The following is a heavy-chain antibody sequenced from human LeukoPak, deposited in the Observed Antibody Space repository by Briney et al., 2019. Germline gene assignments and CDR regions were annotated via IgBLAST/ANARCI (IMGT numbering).Heavy chain of an antibody. V-gene: IGHV3-20*04. CDR1: GFTFDDYG. J-gene: IGHJ6*03. CDR2: INWNGGST. D-gene: IGHD2-2*01. Sequence: GGSLRHSCAASGFTFDDYGMSWVRQAPGKGLEWVSGINWNGGSTGYADSVKGRFTISRDNAKNSLYLQMNGLRAEDTALYYCARDGCSSTSCYAPGDYMDVWGKGTTVTVSS. CDR3: ARDGCSSTSCYAPGDYMDV.